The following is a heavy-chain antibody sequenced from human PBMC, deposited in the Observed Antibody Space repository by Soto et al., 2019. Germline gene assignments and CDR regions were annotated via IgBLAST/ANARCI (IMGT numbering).Heavy chain of an antibody. Sequence: PSETLSLTCTVSGGSITSSKHYLSWIRQHPGKGLEWIGYIYLSGFTYSNPSLKSRVTISVDKSKNQFSLKLSSVTAADTAVYYCARDPTYYYDSSGYRRAGLYYWGQGTLVTSPQ. D-gene: IGHD3-22*01. CDR1: GGSITSSKHY. V-gene: IGHV4-31*03. J-gene: IGHJ4*02. CDR2: IYLSGFT. CDR3: ARDPTYYYDSSGYRRAGLYY.